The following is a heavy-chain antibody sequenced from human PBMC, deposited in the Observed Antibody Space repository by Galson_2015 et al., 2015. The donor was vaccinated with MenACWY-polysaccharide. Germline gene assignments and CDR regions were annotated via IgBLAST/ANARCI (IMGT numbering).Heavy chain of an antibody. V-gene: IGHV3-33*01. CDR3: AREGSRIVFHAFDI. J-gene: IGHJ3*02. D-gene: IGHD2-2*01. Sequence: SLRLSCAASGSRFSNSGMHWVRQAPGKGLEWVAVIQYDGSNKVYADSVKGRFIISSDNSKNTVFLEMNTLGVEDTAVYYCAREGSRIVFHAFDIWGQGTMVTVSS. CDR2: IQYDGSNK. CDR1: GSRFSNSG.